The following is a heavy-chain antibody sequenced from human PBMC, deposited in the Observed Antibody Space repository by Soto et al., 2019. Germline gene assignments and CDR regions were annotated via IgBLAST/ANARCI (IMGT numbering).Heavy chain of an antibody. CDR2: ITGSGVTT. J-gene: IGHJ4*02. D-gene: IGHD3-22*01. V-gene: IGHV3-23*01. CDR3: TKDLLHTYSYDSSGFFDY. CDR1: GFTFRSYA. Sequence: LRLSCAAAGFTFRSYAMNWVRQAPGKGLEWVSRITGSGVTTYYANSVKGRFTISKDNSNNTLSLQMNSLRAEDTAVYYCTKDLLHTYSYDSSGFFDYWGQGTLVTVSS.